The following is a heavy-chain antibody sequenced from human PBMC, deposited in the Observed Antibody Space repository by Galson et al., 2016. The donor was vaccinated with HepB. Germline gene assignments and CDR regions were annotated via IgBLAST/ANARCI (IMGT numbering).Heavy chain of an antibody. V-gene: IGHV4-59*01. CDR1: GGSISSYY. CDR2: INYSGDT. CDR3: AREYSSFDY. D-gene: IGHD6-19*01. J-gene: IGHJ4*01. Sequence: SETLSLTCIVSGGSISSYYWHWIRQAPGKGLEWIGFINYSGDTRYNPSLKSRVTISVDTSKNQFSLRLTSVTAADTAMCFCAREYSSFDYMGHGILVTVSS.